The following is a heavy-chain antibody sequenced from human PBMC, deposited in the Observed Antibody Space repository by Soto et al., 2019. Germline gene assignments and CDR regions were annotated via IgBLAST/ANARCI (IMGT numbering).Heavy chain of an antibody. D-gene: IGHD6-19*01. J-gene: IGHJ4*02. CDR1: GFTFSTHA. V-gene: IGHV3-33*01. CDR3: ARDPPGSGWAFDY. Sequence: PGGSLRLSCAAAGFTFSTHAMHWVRQAPGKELEWVAFIWSDGSNKYYADSVKGRATISRDNSKRTVDLQMNSLRAEDTAVYYCARDPPGSGWAFDYWGQGTLVTVSS. CDR2: IWSDGSNK.